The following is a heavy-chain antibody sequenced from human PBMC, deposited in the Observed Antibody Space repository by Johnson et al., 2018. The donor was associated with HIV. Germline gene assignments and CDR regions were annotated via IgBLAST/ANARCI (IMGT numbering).Heavy chain of an antibody. Sequence: QMQLVESGGGLVKHGGSPRLSCAASGFTFSDYYMSWIRQAPGKGLEWVSYISSSGSTIYYADSVKGRFTISRDNAKNSLYLQMNSLRAEDTAVYYCARETAGATNDAFDIWGQGTMVTVSS. J-gene: IGHJ3*02. CDR1: GFTFSDYY. CDR2: ISSSGSTI. V-gene: IGHV3-11*04. CDR3: ARETAGATNDAFDI. D-gene: IGHD1-26*01.